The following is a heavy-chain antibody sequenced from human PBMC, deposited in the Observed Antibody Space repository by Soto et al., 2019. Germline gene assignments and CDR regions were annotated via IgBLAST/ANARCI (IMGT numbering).Heavy chain of an antibody. CDR3: ARWSYYYGMDV. CDR1: GGSISSGDYY. Sequence: SETLSLTCTVSGGSISSGDYYWSWIRQPPGKGLEWIGYIYYSGSTYYNPSLKSRVTISVDTSKNQFSPKLSSVTAADTAVYYCARWSYYYGMDVWGQGTSVTVSS. V-gene: IGHV4-30-4*01. CDR2: IYYSGST. J-gene: IGHJ6*02.